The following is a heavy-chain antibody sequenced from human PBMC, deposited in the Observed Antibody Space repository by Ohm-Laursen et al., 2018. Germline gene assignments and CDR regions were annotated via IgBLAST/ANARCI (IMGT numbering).Heavy chain of an antibody. CDR3: AKDNSITTVTTTFYDY. CDR2: ISGSGGST. D-gene: IGHD3-9*01. CDR1: GFTFSSHA. J-gene: IGHJ4*02. V-gene: IGHV3-23*01. Sequence: GSLRLSCAASGFTFSSHAMSWVRQAPGKGLEWVSAISGSGGSTFYGDSVKGRFTISRDNSKNTLYLQMNSLRAEDTAIYYCAKDNSITTVTTTFYDYWGQGTLVTVSS.